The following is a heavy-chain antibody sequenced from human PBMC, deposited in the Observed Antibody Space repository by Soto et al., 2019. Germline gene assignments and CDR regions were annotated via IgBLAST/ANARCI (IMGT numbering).Heavy chain of an antibody. CDR2: IIGSGGST. CDR1: GFTFSSYA. Sequence: GGSLRLSCAASGFTFSSYAMSWVRQAPGKGLEWVSAIIGSGGSTYYADSVKGRFTISRDNSKNTLYLQMNSLRAEDTGVDSCAKPYGAGSYDKDSFDIWGQGTMVTVSS. CDR3: AKPYGAGSYDKDSFDI. D-gene: IGHD3-10*01. V-gene: IGHV3-23*01. J-gene: IGHJ3*02.